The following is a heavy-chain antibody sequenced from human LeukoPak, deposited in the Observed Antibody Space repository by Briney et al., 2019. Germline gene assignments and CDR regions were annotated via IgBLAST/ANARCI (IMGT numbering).Heavy chain of an antibody. CDR3: ARSSIIAAAGPYYFDY. D-gene: IGHD6-13*01. CDR1: GGTFSSYA. Sequence: SVKVSCKASGGTFSSYAISWVRQAPGQGLEWMGGIIPIFGTANYAQKFQGRVTMTRDTSTSTVYMELSSLRSEDTAVYYCARSSIIAAAGPYYFDYWGQGTLVTVSS. V-gene: IGHV1-69*05. CDR2: IIPIFGTA. J-gene: IGHJ4*02.